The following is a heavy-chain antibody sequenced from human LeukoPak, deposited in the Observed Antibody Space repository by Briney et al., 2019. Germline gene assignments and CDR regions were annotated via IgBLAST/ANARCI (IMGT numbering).Heavy chain of an antibody. CDR3: ARGCGYSYGCIFDY. D-gene: IGHD5-18*01. CDR1: GYTFTNYA. Sequence: ASVKVSCKASGYTFTNYAMNWVRQAPGQGLEWMGWIHPSTGNPTYAQGFTGRFVFSLDTSVSTTYLQISSLKAEDTAVYYCARGCGYSYGCIFDYWGQGTLVTVSS. J-gene: IGHJ4*02. CDR2: IHPSTGNP. V-gene: IGHV7-4-1*02.